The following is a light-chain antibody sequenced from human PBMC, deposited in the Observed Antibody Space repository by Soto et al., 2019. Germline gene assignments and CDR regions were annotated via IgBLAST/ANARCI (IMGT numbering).Light chain of an antibody. CDR2: YYSDSDK. J-gene: IGLJ3*02. CDR3: MIWPSNKGV. CDR1: SDINVGGYS. Sequence: QPVLTQPASSSASPGESARLTCTLPSDINVGGYSIYWYQQKPGSPPRYLLYYYSDSDKGQGSGVPSRFSGSKDGSANTGILLISGLQSEDEADYYCMIWPSNKGVFGGGTKVTVL. V-gene: IGLV5-37*01.